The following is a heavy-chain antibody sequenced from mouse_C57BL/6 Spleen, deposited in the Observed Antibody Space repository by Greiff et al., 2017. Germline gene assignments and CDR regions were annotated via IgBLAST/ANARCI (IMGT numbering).Heavy chain of an antibody. V-gene: IGHV1-53*01. Sequence: VKLQQPGTELVKPGASVKLSCKASGYTFTSYWMHWVKQRPGQGLEWIGNINPSNGGTNYNEKFKSKATLTVYKSSSTAYMQLSSLTSEDSAVYYCAREGGYYSNIDYWGQGTTLTVSS. J-gene: IGHJ2*01. D-gene: IGHD2-5*01. CDR1: GYTFTSYW. CDR2: INPSNGGT. CDR3: AREGGYYSNIDY.